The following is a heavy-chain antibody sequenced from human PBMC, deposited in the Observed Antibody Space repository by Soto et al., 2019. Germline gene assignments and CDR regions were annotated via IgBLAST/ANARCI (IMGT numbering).Heavy chain of an antibody. CDR2: TRNKARSYTT. J-gene: IGHJ4*02. CDR1: GFTFSDHY. CDR3: ARGFCSGAPCYSGDY. V-gene: IGHV3-72*01. Sequence: EVQLVESGGDLVQPGGSLRLSCAGSGFTFSDHYLDWVRQAPGKGLEWVGRTRNKARSYTTEYAASVKGRFTISRDDSKNSVYLQMSSLKTEDTAVYYCARGFCSGAPCYSGDYWGQGTLVTVSS. D-gene: IGHD2-15*01.